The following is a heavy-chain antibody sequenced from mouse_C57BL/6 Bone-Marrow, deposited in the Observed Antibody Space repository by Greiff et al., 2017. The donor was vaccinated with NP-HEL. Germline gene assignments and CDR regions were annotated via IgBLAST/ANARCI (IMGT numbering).Heavy chain of an antibody. J-gene: IGHJ2*01. CDR2: ISSGGSYT. CDR1: GFTFSSYG. CDR3: ARHSGLYFDY. Sequence: EVNVVESGGDLVKPGGSLKLSCAASGFTFSSYGMSWVRQTPDKRLEWVATISSGGSYTYYPDSVKGRFTISRDNAKNTLYLQMSSLKSEDTAMYYCARHSGLYFDYWGQGTTLTVSS. V-gene: IGHV5-6*01. D-gene: IGHD3-1*01.